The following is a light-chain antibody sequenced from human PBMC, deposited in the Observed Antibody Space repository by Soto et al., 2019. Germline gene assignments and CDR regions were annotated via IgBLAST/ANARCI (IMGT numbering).Light chain of an antibody. V-gene: IGKV1-5*01. CDR3: QQHKRYPVT. J-gene: IGKJ4*01. CDR2: DAS. Sequence: DIQITQSPSTLSASVGDRVTITCRASQNIDIWLSWYQQKPGKAPKLLIYDASNLNSGVPSRFSGSGSGTELTLTISSLQPDDFGTYYCQQHKRYPVTFGGGTKV. CDR1: QNIDIW.